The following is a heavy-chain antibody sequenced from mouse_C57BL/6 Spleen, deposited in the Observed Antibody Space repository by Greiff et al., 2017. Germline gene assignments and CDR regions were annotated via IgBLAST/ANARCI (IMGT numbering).Heavy chain of an antibody. V-gene: IGHV1-82*01. Sequence: VQLQQSGPELVKPGASVKISCKASGYAFSSSWMNWVKQRPGKGLEWIGRIYPGDGDTNYNGKFKGKATLTADKSSSTAYMQLSSLTSEDSAVYFCARGAVFDYWGQGTTLTVSS. CDR3: ARGAVFDY. J-gene: IGHJ2*01. CDR2: IYPGDGDT. CDR1: GYAFSSSW.